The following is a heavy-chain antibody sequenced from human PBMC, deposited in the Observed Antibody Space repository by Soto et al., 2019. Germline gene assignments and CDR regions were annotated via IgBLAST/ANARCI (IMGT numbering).Heavy chain of an antibody. CDR1: GGSFSGYY. CDR2: INHSGST. Sequence: QVQLQQWGAGLLKPSETLSLTCAVYGGSFSGYYWSWIRQPPGKGLEWIGEINHSGSTNYNPSLKSRVTISVDTSKNQFSLKLSSVTAADTALYYCARGVLAYCSGGSCYPDYWGQGTLVTVSS. D-gene: IGHD2-15*01. J-gene: IGHJ4*02. V-gene: IGHV4-34*01. CDR3: ARGVLAYCSGGSCYPDY.